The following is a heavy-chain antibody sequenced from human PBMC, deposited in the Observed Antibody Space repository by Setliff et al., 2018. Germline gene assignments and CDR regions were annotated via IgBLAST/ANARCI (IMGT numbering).Heavy chain of an antibody. CDR1: GGSISSYY. Sequence: SETLSLTCTVSGGSISSYYWSWIRQPPGKGLEWIGYIYYSGSTNYNPSLRSRVTISVDTSKNQFSLKLSSVTAADTAVYYCARDYRAFYGMDVWGQGTTVTVSS. J-gene: IGHJ6*02. D-gene: IGHD1-26*01. V-gene: IGHV4-59*01. CDR3: ARDYRAFYGMDV. CDR2: IYYSGST.